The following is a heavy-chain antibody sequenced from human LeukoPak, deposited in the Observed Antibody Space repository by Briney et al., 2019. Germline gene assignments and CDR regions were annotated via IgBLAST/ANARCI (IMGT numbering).Heavy chain of an antibody. CDR3: ARSYSNHLFGMDV. V-gene: IGHV3-66*01. D-gene: IGHD4-11*01. Sequence: GGSLRLSCASSGFTVSSYYMTWVRQAPGKGLEWVSVIYSGGSTYYSDSVKGGVAISKDNSNNTVFLQMNIVRAEDTGVYYCARSYSNHLFGMDVWGQGTTVTVSS. CDR2: IYSGGST. J-gene: IGHJ6*02. CDR1: GFTVSSYY.